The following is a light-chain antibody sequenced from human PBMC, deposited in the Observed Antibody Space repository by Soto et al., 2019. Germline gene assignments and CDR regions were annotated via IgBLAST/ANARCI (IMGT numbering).Light chain of an antibody. CDR2: KVS. V-gene: IGKV2-30*01. Sequence: DVVMTQSPLSLPVTLGQPASISCRSSQSLVSTDGNTYLNWYQQRPGQSPRRLIYKVSDRDAGVPDRFSGSGSGTDFTLKLNRVEADDVAIYYCMQGTHWPFTFGQGTKLEIK. CDR3: MQGTHWPFT. CDR1: QSLVSTDGNTY. J-gene: IGKJ2*01.